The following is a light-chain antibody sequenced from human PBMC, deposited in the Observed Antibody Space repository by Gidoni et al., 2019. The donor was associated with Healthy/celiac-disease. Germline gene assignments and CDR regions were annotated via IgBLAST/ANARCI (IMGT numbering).Light chain of an antibody. CDR2: DAS. Sequence: AIQLTQSPSSLSASVGDRVTITCRASQGISSALAWYQQKPGKAPKLLIYDASSLESGVPSRFSGSGSGTDFTLTISSLQPEDFATYYCQQFNNSMYTFXQXTKLEIK. CDR3: QQFNNSMYT. CDR1: QGISSA. J-gene: IGKJ2*01. V-gene: IGKV1D-13*01.